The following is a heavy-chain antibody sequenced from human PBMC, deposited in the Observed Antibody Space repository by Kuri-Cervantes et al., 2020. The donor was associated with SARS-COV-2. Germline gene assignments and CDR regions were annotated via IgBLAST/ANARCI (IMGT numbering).Heavy chain of an antibody. CDR3: ASLLIRSRETPYWYFDL. J-gene: IGHJ2*01. CDR2: ISYDGSNK. D-gene: IGHD5-24*01. V-gene: IGHV3-30-3*01. CDR1: GFTFSSYA. Sequence: GGSLRLSCAASGFTFSSYAMHWVRQAPGKGLGWVAVISYDGSNKYYADSVKGRFTISRDNAKNSLYLQMNSLRAEDTAVYYCASLLIRSRETPYWYFDLWGRGTLVTVSS.